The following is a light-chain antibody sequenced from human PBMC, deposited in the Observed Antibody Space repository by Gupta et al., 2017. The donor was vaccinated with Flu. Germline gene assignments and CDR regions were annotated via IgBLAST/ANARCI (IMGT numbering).Light chain of an antibody. J-gene: IGKJ1*01. CDR2: NSY. Sequence: EIMLTPSPATLSVSLGERVTGSCRASQSISNNLAWYQQKPGQPPRLLIYNSYTRATDIPARFSGAGSGTDFTLTIDSRRSEDFAVYYWQHDSDRPPWTFGPGTKVDLK. CDR1: QSISNN. CDR3: QHDSDRPPWT. V-gene: IGKV3-15*01.